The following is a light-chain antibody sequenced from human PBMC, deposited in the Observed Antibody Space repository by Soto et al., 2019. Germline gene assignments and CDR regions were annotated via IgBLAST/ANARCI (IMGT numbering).Light chain of an antibody. V-gene: IGLV2-8*01. J-gene: IGLJ3*02. Sequence: QSVLTQPPSASGSPGQSVTISCTGTSSDIGNYNYVSWYQQHPGKAPKLVIYEFNKRPSGVPDRFSGSQSGNTASLTVSGLQAEDEANYFCSAYAGSNDFVVFGGGTKVTVL. CDR2: EFN. CDR1: SSDIGNYNY. CDR3: SAYAGSNDFVV.